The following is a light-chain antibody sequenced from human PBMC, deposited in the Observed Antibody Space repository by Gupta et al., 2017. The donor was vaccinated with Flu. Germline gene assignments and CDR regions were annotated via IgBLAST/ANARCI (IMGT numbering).Light chain of an antibody. CDR1: QSLLPSDVKTN. J-gene: IGKJ5*01. V-gene: IGKV2D-29*01. Sequence: VMTQTLLSLPVTPGQPASISCKSRQSLLPSDVKTNLYWFLQKEGHPTQLLIYEVSNRSSGVPDRCSGGGARNVCSPNSSRLQEEVVGNYYYKHSVQPMFTFGQGTQVEIK. CDR2: EVS. CDR3: KHSVQPMFT.